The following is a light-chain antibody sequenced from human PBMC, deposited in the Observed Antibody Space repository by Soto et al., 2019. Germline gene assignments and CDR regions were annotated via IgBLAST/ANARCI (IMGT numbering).Light chain of an antibody. CDR1: SSNIGAGYD. Sequence: QSVLTQPPSVSGAPGQRVTISGTGSSSNIGAGYDVHWYKQLPGTAPKLLIYGNSNRPSGVPDRFSGSKSGTSASLAITGLQAEDEADYYCQSYDSSLSGWVFGGGTKLTVL. CDR2: GNS. V-gene: IGLV1-40*01. CDR3: QSYDSSLSGWV. J-gene: IGLJ3*02.